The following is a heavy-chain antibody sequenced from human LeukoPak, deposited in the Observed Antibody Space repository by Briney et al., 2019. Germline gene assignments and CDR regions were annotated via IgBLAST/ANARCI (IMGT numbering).Heavy chain of an antibody. CDR2: IYYSGST. Sequence: SETLSLTCTVSGGSISSSSYYWGWIRQPPGKGLEWIGSIYYSGSTNYNPSLKSRVTISVDTSKNQFSLKLSSVTAADTAVYYCARHLAGIAVAGTSWFDPWGQGTLVTVSS. V-gene: IGHV4-39*07. D-gene: IGHD6-19*01. J-gene: IGHJ5*02. CDR1: GGSISSSSYY. CDR3: ARHLAGIAVAGTSWFDP.